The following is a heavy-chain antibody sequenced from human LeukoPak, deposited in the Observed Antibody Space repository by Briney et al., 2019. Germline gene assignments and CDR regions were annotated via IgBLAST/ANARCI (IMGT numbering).Heavy chain of an antibody. D-gene: IGHD3-3*01. J-gene: IGHJ4*02. CDR3: AGRITIFGVVTTYFDY. Sequence: SETLSLTCAVYGGSFSGYYWSWIRQPPGKGLEWIWEINHSGSTNYNPSLKSRVTISVDTSKNQFSLKLSSVTAADTAVYYCAGRITIFGVVTTYFDYWGQGTLVTVSS. CDR2: INHSGST. CDR1: GGSFSGYY. V-gene: IGHV4-34*01.